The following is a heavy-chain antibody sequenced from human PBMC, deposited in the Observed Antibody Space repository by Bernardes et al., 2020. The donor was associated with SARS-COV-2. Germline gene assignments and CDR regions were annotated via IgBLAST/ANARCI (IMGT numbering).Heavy chain of an antibody. CDR3: ARLGYCSSTSCYHVPFDY. CDR2: ISAYNGNT. Sequence: ASVKVSCKASGYTFTSYGISWVRQAPGQGLEWMGWISAYNGNTNYAQKLQGRVTMTTDTSTSTAYMELRSLRSDDTAVYYCARLGYCSSTSCYHVPFDYWGQGTLVTVSS. V-gene: IGHV1-18*01. J-gene: IGHJ4*02. D-gene: IGHD2-2*01. CDR1: GYTFTSYG.